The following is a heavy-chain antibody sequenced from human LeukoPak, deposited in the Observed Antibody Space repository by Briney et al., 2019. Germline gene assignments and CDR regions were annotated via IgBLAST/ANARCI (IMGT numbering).Heavy chain of an antibody. D-gene: IGHD6-6*01. CDR3: AKDFQSRVAARPIPFDY. CDR1: GFSLSSYA. Sequence: GGSLRLSCAASGFSLSSYAMHWVRQAPGKGLEWVPFIRYDGSNKYYADSMKGRFTISRDNSKNTLYLQMNSLRAEDTAVYYCAKDFQSRVAARPIPFDYWGQGTLVTVSS. CDR2: IRYDGSNK. V-gene: IGHV3-30*02. J-gene: IGHJ4*02.